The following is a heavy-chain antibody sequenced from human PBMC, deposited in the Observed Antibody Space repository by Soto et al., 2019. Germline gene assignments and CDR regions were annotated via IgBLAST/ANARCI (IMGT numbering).Heavy chain of an antibody. D-gene: IGHD2-2*01. CDR3: ARDLPRARDYAMHV. CDR1: GFTFSDYT. J-gene: IGHJ6*02. CDR2: ITATGSFI. Sequence: EVLLVEAGGGLVKPGGSLRLSCAASGFTFSDYTMNWVRQAPGKGLEWVSLITATGSFISQADSVKGRFTISRDNAKNSLYLQMNSLRDEDTAVYYCARDLPRARDYAMHVWCQGTTVTVSS. V-gene: IGHV3-21*02.